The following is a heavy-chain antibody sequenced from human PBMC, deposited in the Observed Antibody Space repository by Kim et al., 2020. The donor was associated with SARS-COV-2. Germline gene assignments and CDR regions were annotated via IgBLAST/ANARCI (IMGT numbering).Heavy chain of an antibody. Sequence: GRPYYNPSLKSRVIISAATSKNQFSLKLSSVHAADTAVYYCARRAAGFDSWGQGTLVTVSS. D-gene: IGHD6-13*01. CDR2: GRP. CDR3: ARRAAGFDS. V-gene: IGHV4-31*02. J-gene: IGHJ4*02.